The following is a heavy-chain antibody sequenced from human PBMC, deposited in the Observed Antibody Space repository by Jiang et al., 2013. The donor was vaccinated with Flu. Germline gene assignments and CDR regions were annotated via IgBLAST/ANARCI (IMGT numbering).Heavy chain of an antibody. CDR1: GGSISSSSYY. Sequence: GSGLVKPSETLSLTCAVSGGSISSSSYYWGWIRQPPGKGLEWIGSVHYSGSTHYNPSLKSRVTISVDTSENQFSLRVNSVTAADTAVFYCARLGSGSWGTWGQGTLVTVSS. CDR2: VHYSGST. J-gene: IGHJ5*02. D-gene: IGHD1-26*01. V-gene: IGHV4-39*01. CDR3: ARLGSGSWGT.